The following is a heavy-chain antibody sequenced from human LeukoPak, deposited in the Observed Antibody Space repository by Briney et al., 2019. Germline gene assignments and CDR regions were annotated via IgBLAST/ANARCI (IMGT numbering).Heavy chain of an antibody. CDR3: ARTSSSWL. CDR2: IYDSGST. J-gene: IGHJ4*02. D-gene: IGHD6-13*01. V-gene: IGHV4-59*01. Sequence: KPSETLSLTCTVSGASINSYYWSWIRQPPGKGLEWIGCIYDSGSTDYNPSLKSRVTISVDTSKNQFSLKLTSVTAADTAMYYCARTSSSWLWGQGTLVTVSS. CDR1: GASINSYY.